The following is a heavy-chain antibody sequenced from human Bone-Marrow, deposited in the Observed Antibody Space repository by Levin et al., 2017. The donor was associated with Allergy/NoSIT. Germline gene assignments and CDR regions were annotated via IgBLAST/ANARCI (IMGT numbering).Heavy chain of an antibody. CDR1: GFTFSSYA. CDR3: ASYGSGSYQFDY. D-gene: IGHD3-10*01. J-gene: IGHJ4*02. CDR2: ISYDGSNK. Sequence: GESLKISCAASGFTFSSYAMHWVRQAPGKGLEWVAVISYDGSNKYYADSVKGRFTISRDNSKNTLYLQMNSLRAEDTAVYYCASYGSGSYQFDYWGQGTLVTVSS. V-gene: IGHV3-30-3*01.